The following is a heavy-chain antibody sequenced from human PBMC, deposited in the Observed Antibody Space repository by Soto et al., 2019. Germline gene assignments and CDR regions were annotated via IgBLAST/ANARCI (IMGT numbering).Heavy chain of an antibody. D-gene: IGHD1-26*01. V-gene: IGHV2-5*02. CDR1: GFSLSDTGMA. J-gene: IGHJ3*01. Sequence: QITLKESGPTLVKPTQTLTLTCTFSGFSLSDTGMAVGWIRQPPGKALECLSVIFWGGDKRYSPSLKTRLTVTKDTSKNQVVLIMTNMDPVDTATYYCARRLGWHSSFDVWGQGAMVTVSS. CDR2: IFWGGDK. CDR3: ARRLGWHSSFDV.